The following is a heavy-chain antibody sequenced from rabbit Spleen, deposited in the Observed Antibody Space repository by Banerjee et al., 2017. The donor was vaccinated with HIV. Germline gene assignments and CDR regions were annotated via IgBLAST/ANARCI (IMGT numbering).Heavy chain of an antibody. J-gene: IGHJ4*01. CDR1: GFSFSSSYW. CDR3: ARDLAGVIGWNFYL. Sequence: QEQLEESGGDLVKPEGSLTLTCTASGFSFSSSYWICWVRQAPGKGLDLIGCIEGGYSAFSYFASWAKGRFTISKTSSTTVTLRMTSLTAADTATYFCARDLAGVIGWNFYLWGQGTLVTVS. D-gene: IGHD4-1*01. V-gene: IGHV1S45*01. CDR2: IEGGYSAFS.